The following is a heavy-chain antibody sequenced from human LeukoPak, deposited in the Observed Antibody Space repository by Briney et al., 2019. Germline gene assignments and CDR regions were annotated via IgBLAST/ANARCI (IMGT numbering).Heavy chain of an antibody. CDR1: GFTFSSYW. J-gene: IGHJ4*02. CDR2: IKQDGSEK. V-gene: IGHV3-7*01. D-gene: IGHD6-13*01. CDR3: ARVGSSWYGGRNRMYYFDY. Sequence: GGSLRLSCAASGFTFSSYWMSWVRQAPGKGLEWVANIKQDGSEKYYVDSVKGRFTISRDNAKNSLYLQMNSLRAEDTAVYYCARVGSSWYGGRNRMYYFDYWGQGTLVTVSS.